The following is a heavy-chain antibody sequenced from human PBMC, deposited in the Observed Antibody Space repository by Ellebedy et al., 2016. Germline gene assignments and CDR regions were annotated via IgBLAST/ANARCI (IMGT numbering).Heavy chain of an antibody. CDR2: ISWDGGST. J-gene: IGHJ3*02. V-gene: IGHV3-43*01. CDR1: GFTFDDYT. CDR3: VATGTTNGAFDI. D-gene: IGHD1-1*01. Sequence: GESLKISCAASGFTFDDYTMHWVRQAPGKGLEWVSLISWDGGSTYYADSVKGRFTISRDNSKNSLYLQMNSLRTEDTALYYCVATGTTNGAFDIWGQGTMVTVSS.